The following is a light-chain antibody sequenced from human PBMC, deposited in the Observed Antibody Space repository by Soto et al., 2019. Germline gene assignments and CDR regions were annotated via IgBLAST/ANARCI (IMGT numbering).Light chain of an antibody. Sequence: EIVLTQSPGTLSLSPGERATLSCRASQSVSSSYLAWYQQKPGQAPRLLIYGASSRATGIPDRFSGSGSGPDFPLTISRLEPEDFAVYYCQQYGSSLLYTFGQGTKLEIK. CDR3: QQYGSSLLYT. J-gene: IGKJ2*01. CDR2: GAS. CDR1: QSVSSSY. V-gene: IGKV3-20*01.